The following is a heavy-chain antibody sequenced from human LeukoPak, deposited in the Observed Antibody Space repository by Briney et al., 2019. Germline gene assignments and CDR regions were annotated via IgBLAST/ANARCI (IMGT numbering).Heavy chain of an antibody. CDR3: ARDVACSGGSCYSRYYYGMDV. J-gene: IGHJ6*01. V-gene: IGHV1-18*01. D-gene: IGHD2-15*01. Sequence: ASVKVSCKASGYTFTSYGISWVRQAPGQGLEWMGWISAYNGNTNYAQKLQGRVTMTTDTSTSTAYMELRSLRSDDTAVYYCARDVACSGGSCYSRYYYGMDVWGQGTTVTVSS. CDR1: GYTFTSYG. CDR2: ISAYNGNT.